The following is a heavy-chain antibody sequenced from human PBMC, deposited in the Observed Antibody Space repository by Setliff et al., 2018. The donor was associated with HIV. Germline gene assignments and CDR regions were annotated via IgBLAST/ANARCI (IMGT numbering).Heavy chain of an antibody. J-gene: IGHJ6*03. CDR1: GGSIRSTSYY. CDR2: IYYSGST. CDR3: ARAIQPYYMDV. V-gene: IGHV4-61*05. Sequence: PSETLSLTCTVSGGSIRSTSYYWGWIRQPPGKGLEWIGYIYYSGSTQYNPSLKSRVTISVDPSKNQFSLKLTSVTAADTAVYYCARAIQPYYMDVWGKGTTVTVSS.